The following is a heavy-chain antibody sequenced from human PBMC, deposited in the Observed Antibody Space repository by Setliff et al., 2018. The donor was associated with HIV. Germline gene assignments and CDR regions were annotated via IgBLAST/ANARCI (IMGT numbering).Heavy chain of an antibody. CDR1: GGSVNDFY. D-gene: IGHD2-21*02. Sequence: SETLSLTCTVSGGSVNDFYCNWIRQPPGKGPEWIGYIHSSGSTIYNPSLKSRITISLDTSKEQFSLELSSATAADAAVYYCATLDHSGGNFLAYWGQGSLVTVSS. J-gene: IGHJ4*02. CDR2: IHSSGST. V-gene: IGHV4-4*09. CDR3: ATLDHSGGNFLAY.